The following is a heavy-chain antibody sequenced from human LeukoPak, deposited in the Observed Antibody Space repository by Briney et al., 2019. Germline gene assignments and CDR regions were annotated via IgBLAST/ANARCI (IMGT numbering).Heavy chain of an antibody. Sequence: GGSLRLSCVASGFTFSSYDMHWVRQATGKGLEWVSAIGTAGDPYYPGSVRGRFTISRENAKNSLYLQMNSLRAEDTAVYYCARDIATAGHFAFDYWGQGTLVTVSS. CDR3: ARDIATAGHFAFDY. D-gene: IGHD6-13*01. CDR2: IGTAGDP. CDR1: GFTFSSYD. J-gene: IGHJ4*02. V-gene: IGHV3-13*05.